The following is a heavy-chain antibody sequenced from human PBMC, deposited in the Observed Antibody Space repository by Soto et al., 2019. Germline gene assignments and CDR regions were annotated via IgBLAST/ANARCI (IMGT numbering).Heavy chain of an antibody. J-gene: IGHJ4*02. CDR3: ARASYDSSTYYLDY. CDR1: GDSISPYY. CDR2: IYYSGSP. V-gene: IGHV4-59*01. Sequence: SETLSLTCIVSGDSISPYYWTWIRQPPGKGLEWIGHIYYSGSPNYNPSLKSRVTISVDTSMSQFSLKLSSVTAADTAVYYCARASYDSSTYYLDYWGQGTLVTVSS. D-gene: IGHD3-22*01.